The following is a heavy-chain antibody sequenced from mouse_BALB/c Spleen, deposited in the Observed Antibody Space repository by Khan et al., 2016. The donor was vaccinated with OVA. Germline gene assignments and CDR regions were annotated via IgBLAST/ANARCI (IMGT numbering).Heavy chain of an antibody. V-gene: IGHV5-17*02. Sequence: EVELVESGGRLVQPGGSRKLSCAASGFTFSSFGMHWVRQAPEKGLEWVAYISSGSSTIYYADTVKGRFTISRDNPKNTLFLQMTSLRSEDTAMYYCARFPLYYVYLDYWGQGTTLTVSS. CDR2: ISSGSSTI. CDR1: GFTFSSFG. CDR3: ARFPLYYVYLDY. D-gene: IGHD1-1*01. J-gene: IGHJ2*01.